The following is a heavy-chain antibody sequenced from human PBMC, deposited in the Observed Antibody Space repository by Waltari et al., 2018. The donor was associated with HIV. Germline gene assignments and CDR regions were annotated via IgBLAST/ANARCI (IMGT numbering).Heavy chain of an antibody. V-gene: IGHV3-74*01. CDR1: GFTFSNYW. D-gene: IGHD2-15*01. CDR3: VREVVVAATWWFDP. J-gene: IGHJ5*02. CDR2: ISGDGSST. Sequence: EVQLVESGGGLVQPGGSLRLSCAASGFTFSNYWMHWVRQAPGKGLVWVSRISGDGSSTTYADSVKGRFTISSDNPKNTLYLQMNSLRVEDTAVYYCVREVVVAATWWFDPWGQGTLVTVSS.